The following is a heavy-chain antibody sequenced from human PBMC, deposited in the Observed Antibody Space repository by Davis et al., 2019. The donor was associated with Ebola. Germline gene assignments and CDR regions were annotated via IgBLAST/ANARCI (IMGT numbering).Heavy chain of an antibody. Sequence: GESLKISCAASGFTFSSYWMHWVRQAPGKGLVWVSRINSDGSSTSYADSVKGRFTISRDNAKNTLYLQMNSLRAEDTAVYYGAREGGWELLTHWGQGTLVTVSS. CDR2: INSDGSST. CDR3: AREGGWELLTH. V-gene: IGHV3-74*01. D-gene: IGHD1-26*01. CDR1: GFTFSSYW. J-gene: IGHJ4*02.